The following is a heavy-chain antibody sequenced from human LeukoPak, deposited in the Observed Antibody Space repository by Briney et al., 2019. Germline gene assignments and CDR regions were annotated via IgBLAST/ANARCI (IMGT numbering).Heavy chain of an antibody. CDR3: ARGRGDTVVTPEGSGFDY. CDR1: GGSISSYY. CDR2: IYYSGST. Sequence: SETLSLTCTVSGGSISSYYWSWIRQPPGKGLEWIGYIYYSGSTNYNPSLKSRVTISVDTSKNQFSLKLSSVTAADTAVYYCARGRGDTVVTPEGSGFDYWGQGTLVTVSS. V-gene: IGHV4-59*01. D-gene: IGHD4-23*01. J-gene: IGHJ4*02.